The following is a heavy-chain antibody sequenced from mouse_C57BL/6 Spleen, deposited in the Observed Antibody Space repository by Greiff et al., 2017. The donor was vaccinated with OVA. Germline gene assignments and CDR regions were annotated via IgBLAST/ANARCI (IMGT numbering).Heavy chain of an antibody. CDR1: GFTFSDYY. CDR3: ARRGFTTVVAHWYFDV. J-gene: IGHJ1*03. D-gene: IGHD1-1*01. Sequence: EVNVVESGGGLVQPGGSLKLSCAASGFTFSDYYMYWVRQTPEKRLEWVAYISNGGGSTYYPDTVKGRFTISRDNAKNTLYLQMSRLKSEDTAMYYCARRGFTTVVAHWYFDVWGTGTTVTVSS. V-gene: IGHV5-12*01. CDR2: ISNGGGST.